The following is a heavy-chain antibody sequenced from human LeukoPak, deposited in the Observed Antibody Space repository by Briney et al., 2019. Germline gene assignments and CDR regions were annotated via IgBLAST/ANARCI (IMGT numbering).Heavy chain of an antibody. CDR2: ISSSDSSI. J-gene: IGHJ4*02. Sequence: PGGSLRLSCAASGFTFSDNYMSWIRQAPGKGLEWITYISSSDSSIYYADSVKGRFTISRDNSKNSLYLQMNSLRAEDTAVYYCARDHNYFDYWGQGTLVTVSS. CDR3: ARDHNYFDY. V-gene: IGHV3-11*04. D-gene: IGHD5-24*01. CDR1: GFTFSDNY.